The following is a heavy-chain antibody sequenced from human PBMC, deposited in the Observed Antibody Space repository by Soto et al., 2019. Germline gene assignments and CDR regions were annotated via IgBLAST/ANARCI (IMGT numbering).Heavy chain of an antibody. V-gene: IGHV4-39*01. CDR1: GGSISSSSYY. J-gene: IGHJ4*02. D-gene: IGHD3-3*01. Sequence: SETLSLTCTVSGGSISSSSYYWGWIRQPPGKGLEWIGSIYYSGSTYYNPSLKSRVTISVDTSKNQFSLKLSSVTAADTAVYYCARHRQGGADYDFWSGYYQCYFDYWGQGTLVTVSS. CDR2: IYYSGST. CDR3: ARHRQGGADYDFWSGYYQCYFDY.